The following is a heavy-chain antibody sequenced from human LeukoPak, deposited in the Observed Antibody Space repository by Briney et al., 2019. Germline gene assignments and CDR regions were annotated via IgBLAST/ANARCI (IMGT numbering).Heavy chain of an antibody. CDR1: GFTFSSYS. D-gene: IGHD1-26*01. J-gene: IGHJ4*02. V-gene: IGHV3-48*01. Sequence: GGSLRLSCAASGFTFSSYSMNWVRQAPGKGLEWVSYISSSSSTIYYADSVKGRFIISRDNAKNSLYLQMNSLRAEDTAVYYCARAHSGSYYLFDYWGQGTLVTVSS. CDR2: ISSSSSTI. CDR3: ARAHSGSYYLFDY.